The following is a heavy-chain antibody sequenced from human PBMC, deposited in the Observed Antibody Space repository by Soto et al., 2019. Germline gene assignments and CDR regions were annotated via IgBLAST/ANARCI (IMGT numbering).Heavy chain of an antibody. V-gene: IGHV4-34*01. J-gene: IGHJ6*02. CDR1: GGSFSGYY. CDR3: ARGLTQLNTFSQYYAMDV. D-gene: IGHD3-16*01. CDR2: IDHSGST. Sequence: SETLSLTCAVYGGSFSGYYWNWIRQPPGKGLEWIGEIDHSGSTNYNPSLKSRVTISVDTSKNQFSLKLTSMTAADTGVYFCARGLTQLNTFSQYYAMDVCRQGNTVT.